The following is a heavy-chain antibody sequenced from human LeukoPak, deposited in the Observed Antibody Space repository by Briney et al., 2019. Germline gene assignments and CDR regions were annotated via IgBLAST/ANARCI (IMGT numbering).Heavy chain of an antibody. D-gene: IGHD3-22*01. CDR1: GFTFDDYA. CDR3: ASPYYYDSSGFDI. V-gene: IGHV3-9*01. CDR2: ISWNSGSI. J-gene: IGHJ3*02. Sequence: PGGSLRLSCAASGFTFDDYAMHWVRQAPGKGLEWVSGISWNSGSIGFADSVKGRFTISRDNAKNSLYLQMNSLRAEDTALYYCASPYYYDSSGFDIWGQGTMVTVSS.